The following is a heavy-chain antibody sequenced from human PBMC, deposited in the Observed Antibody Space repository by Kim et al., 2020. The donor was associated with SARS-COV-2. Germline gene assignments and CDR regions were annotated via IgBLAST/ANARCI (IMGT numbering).Heavy chain of an antibody. CDR2: ISGSGGST. V-gene: IGHV3-23*01. CDR3: AKRDSDRITIFGVVMAYWYFDL. J-gene: IGHJ2*01. CDR1: GFTFSSYA. Sequence: GGSLRLSCAASGFTFSSYAMSWVRQAPGKGLEWVSAISGSGGSTYYADSVKGRFTISRDNSKNTLYLQMNSLRAEDTAVYYCAKRDSDRITIFGVVMAYWYFDLWGRGTLVTVSS. D-gene: IGHD3-3*01.